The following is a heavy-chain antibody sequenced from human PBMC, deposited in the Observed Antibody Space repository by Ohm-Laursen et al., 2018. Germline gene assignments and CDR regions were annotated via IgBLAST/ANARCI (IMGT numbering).Heavy chain of an antibody. Sequence: SLRLSCAASGFTFSSYGMHWVRQAPGKGLEWVAAIWYDGSNKYYADSVKGRFTISRDNAKNSLYLQMNSLRAEDTALYYCAKDMSCYGSGRPFDYWGQGTLVTVSS. D-gene: IGHD3-10*01. CDR3: AKDMSCYGSGRPFDY. V-gene: IGHV3-33*03. J-gene: IGHJ4*02. CDR2: IWYDGSNK. CDR1: GFTFSSYG.